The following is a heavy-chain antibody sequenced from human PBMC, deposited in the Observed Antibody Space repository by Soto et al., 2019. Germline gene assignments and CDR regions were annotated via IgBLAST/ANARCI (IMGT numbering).Heavy chain of an antibody. J-gene: IGHJ5*02. D-gene: IGHD1-26*01. CDR1: GYTFIDYG. CDR3: AKDYLRWAQS. Sequence: GGSLRLSCAASGYTFIDYGMSWVRQAPGKGLEWVSAISGSGSTFYADSVKGRFTISRDNSKNTLYLQMNSLRAEDTAVYYCAKDYLRWAQSWGQGTLVTVSS. CDR2: ISGSGST. V-gene: IGHV3-23*01.